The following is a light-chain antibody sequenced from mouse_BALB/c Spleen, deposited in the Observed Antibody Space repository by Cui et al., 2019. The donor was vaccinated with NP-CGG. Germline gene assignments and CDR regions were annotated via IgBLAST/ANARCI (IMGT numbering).Light chain of an antibody. J-gene: IGKJ4*01. V-gene: IGKV4-79*01. Sequence: QIVLNQSPAIMSASPGERVTMTYSASSSVSSSYLYWYQQKSGSSPKLWIYSISNLASGVPARFSGSGSRTSYSLTINSMEAEDAATYYCQQWSSAPFTFGSGTKLEIK. CDR3: QQWSSAPFT. CDR2: SIS. CDR1: SSVSSSY.